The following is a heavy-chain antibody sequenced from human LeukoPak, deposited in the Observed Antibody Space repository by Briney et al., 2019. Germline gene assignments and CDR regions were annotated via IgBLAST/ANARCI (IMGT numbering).Heavy chain of an antibody. CDR3: AGAPYYYDSSGYSDPFDI. CDR2: ISAYNGNT. V-gene: IGHV1-18*01. J-gene: IGHJ3*02. D-gene: IGHD3-22*01. CDR1: GYTFTSYG. Sequence: ASVKVSCKASGYTFTSYGISWVRQAPGQGLEWMEWISAYNGNTNYAQKLQGRVTMTTDTSTSTAYMELRSLRSDDTAVYYCAGAPYYYDSSGYSDPFDIWGQGTMVTVSS.